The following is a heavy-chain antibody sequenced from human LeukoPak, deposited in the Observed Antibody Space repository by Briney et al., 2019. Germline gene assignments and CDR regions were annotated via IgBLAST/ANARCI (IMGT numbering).Heavy chain of an antibody. V-gene: IGHV3-48*01. J-gene: IGHJ4*02. CDR1: GFTLSSYS. Sequence: GGSLRLSCSPSGFTLSSYSMNWVRQAPGKGLEWVAFIDTTSRTMYYAGSVKGRFSISRDNAKNSLFLQMNSLRVEDTAVYYCVRDRVGGSLDYWGPGTLVTVSS. D-gene: IGHD1-26*01. CDR2: IDTTSRTM. CDR3: VRDRVGGSLDY.